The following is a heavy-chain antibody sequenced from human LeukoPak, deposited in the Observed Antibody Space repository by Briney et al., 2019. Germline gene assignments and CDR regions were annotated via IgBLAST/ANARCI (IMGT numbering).Heavy chain of an antibody. J-gene: IGHJ4*02. V-gene: IGHV1-2*02. CDR1: GYSFTGYY. Sequence: GASVKVSCKASGYSFTGYYIQWVRQAPGQGLERMGWINPKSGGTNYAQKFQGRVTMTSDTSISTVYMELTTLTSDDTAVFYCARDMIQGVMGYWGQGTLVTVSS. CDR2: INPKSGGT. CDR3: ARDMIQGVMGY. D-gene: IGHD3-10*01.